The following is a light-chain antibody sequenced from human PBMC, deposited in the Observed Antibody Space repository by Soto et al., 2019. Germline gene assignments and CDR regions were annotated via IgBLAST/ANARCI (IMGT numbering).Light chain of an antibody. V-gene: IGKV1-5*01. CDR2: DAS. CDR1: QSISSW. J-gene: IGKJ1*01. CDR3: QQYNSYSWT. Sequence: EIEMTQSPSTLCASVGDRVTTTCLASQSISSWLAWYQQKPGKAPKLLIYDASSLESGVPSRFSGSGSGTEFTLTISSLQPDDFATYYCQQYNSYSWTFGQGTKVE.